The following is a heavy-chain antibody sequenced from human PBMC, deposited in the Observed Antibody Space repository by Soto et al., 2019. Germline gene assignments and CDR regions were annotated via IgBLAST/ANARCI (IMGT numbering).Heavy chain of an antibody. CDR1: GGTFSSYT. CDR3: ASPYGGTTVGTGDAFDI. D-gene: IGHD4-17*01. Sequence: QVQLVQSGAEVKKPGSSVKVSCKASGGTFSSYTISWVRQAPGQGLEWMGRIIPILGIANYAQKFQGRVTINGDKTTSTAYMELSSLRSEDTAVYYCASPYGGTTVGTGDAFDIWGQGTMVTVSS. V-gene: IGHV1-69*02. J-gene: IGHJ3*02. CDR2: IIPILGIA.